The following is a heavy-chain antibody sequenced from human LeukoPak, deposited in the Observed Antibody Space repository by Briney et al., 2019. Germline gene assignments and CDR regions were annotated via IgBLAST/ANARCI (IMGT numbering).Heavy chain of an antibody. CDR1: GGSISSGGYS. J-gene: IGHJ4*02. CDR3: ARGPYYYDSSGYYPFDS. Sequence: SETLSLTCAVSGGSISSGGYSWSWIRQPPGKGLEWIGYIYHSGSTYYNPSLKSRVTISVDRSKNQFSLKLSSVTAADTAVYYCARGPYYYDSSGYYPFDSWGQGTLVTVSS. V-gene: IGHV4-30-2*01. CDR2: IYHSGST. D-gene: IGHD3-22*01.